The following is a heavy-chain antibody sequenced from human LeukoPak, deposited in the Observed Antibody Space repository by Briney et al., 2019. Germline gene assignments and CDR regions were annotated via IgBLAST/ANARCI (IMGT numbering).Heavy chain of an antibody. CDR1: GGAISSYY. V-gene: IGHV4-4*07. CDR2: MYTSGTT. Sequence: PSETLSLTCTVSGGAISSYYWSWIRQPAGKGVEWVGRMYTSGTTNYNPSLKSRVTMSVDTSKNQFSLKMRSVTAADTAVYYCARANYDGSDYWGQGTVVTVSS. J-gene: IGHJ4*02. CDR3: ARANYDGSDY. D-gene: IGHD3-22*01.